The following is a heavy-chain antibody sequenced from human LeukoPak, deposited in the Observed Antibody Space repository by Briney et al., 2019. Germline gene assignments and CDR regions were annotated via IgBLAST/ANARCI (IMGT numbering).Heavy chain of an antibody. V-gene: IGHV1-18*01. CDR1: GYTFTSYG. J-gene: IGHJ4*02. CDR2: ISAYNGNT. CDR3: ARVQDYYDTSGYYSLFDY. D-gene: IGHD3-22*01. Sequence: ASVKVSCKASGYTFTSYGISWVRQAPGQGLEWMGWISAYNGNTNYAQKLQGRVTMTTDTSTSTAYMELRSLRSDDTAVYFCARVQDYYDTSGYYSLFDYRGQGTLVTVSS.